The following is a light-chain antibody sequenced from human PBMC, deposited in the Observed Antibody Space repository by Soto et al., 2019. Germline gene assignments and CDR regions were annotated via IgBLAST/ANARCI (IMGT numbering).Light chain of an antibody. CDR2: DAF. J-gene: IGKJ1*01. Sequence: DIQMTQSPSTLSASVGDRVTITCRASQSISSWLAWYQQKPGKAPKLLIYDAFSLESGVPSRCSGSGSGTEFTLTISSLQPDDFETYYCQQYNSYSQTFGHETKVEIK. CDR3: QQYNSYSQT. CDR1: QSISSW. V-gene: IGKV1-5*01.